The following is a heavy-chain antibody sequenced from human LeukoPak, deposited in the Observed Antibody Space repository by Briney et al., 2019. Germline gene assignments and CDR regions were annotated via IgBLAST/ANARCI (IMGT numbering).Heavy chain of an antibody. CDR3: ARVGQILLWFGESREPSDY. CDR1: GFTVSSNY. Sequence: PGGSLRLSCAASGFTVSSNYMSWVRQAPGKGLEWVSVIYSGGSTYYADSVKGRFTISRDNSKNTLYLQMNSLRAEDTAVYYCARVGQILLWFGESREPSDYWGQGTLVTISS. D-gene: IGHD3-10*01. J-gene: IGHJ4*02. V-gene: IGHV3-53*05. CDR2: IYSGGST.